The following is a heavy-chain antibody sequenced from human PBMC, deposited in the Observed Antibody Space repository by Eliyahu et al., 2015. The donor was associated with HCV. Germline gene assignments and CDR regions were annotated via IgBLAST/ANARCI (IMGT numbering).Heavy chain of an antibody. CDR3: TTLSSEGY. CDR1: GFTFSNAW. CDR2: IRSTSAGGSA. V-gene: IGHV3-15*01. J-gene: IGHJ4*02. Sequence: EVQLVESGGGLVKPGGSLRLSCVASGFTFSNAWMNWVRQAPGQGLEWVGRIRSTSAGGSAFYAKSVKDRFTISRDDSKDTVYLHMNSLKAEDTALYYCTTLSSEGYWGQGTPVTVSS.